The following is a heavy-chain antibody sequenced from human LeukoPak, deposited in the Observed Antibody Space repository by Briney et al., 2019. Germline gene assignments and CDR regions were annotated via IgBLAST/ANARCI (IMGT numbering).Heavy chain of an antibody. CDR1: GGTFSSYA. CDR2: IIPIFGTA. CDR3: ARDSVYSSRSPSIDY. J-gene: IGHJ4*02. V-gene: IGHV1-69*01. Sequence: ASVKVSSKASGGTFSSYAISWVRQAPGQGLEWMGGIIPIFGTANYAQKFQGRVTITADESTSTAYMELSSLRSEDTAVYYCARDSVYSSRSPSIDYWGQGTLVTVSS. D-gene: IGHD6-13*01.